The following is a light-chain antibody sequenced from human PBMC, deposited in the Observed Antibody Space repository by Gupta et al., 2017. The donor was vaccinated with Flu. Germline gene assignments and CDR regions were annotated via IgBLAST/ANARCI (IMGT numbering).Light chain of an antibody. CDR2: EGS. CDR3: NSYTSSDTDV. CDR1: SRDVGGHNY. J-gene: IGLJ3*02. Sequence: QSALTQPPFVSGSPGQSGTISCTGTSRDVGGHNYVSWYQQHPDKAPKMLIYEGSGRSAGGTDCFSGSKAGNTASLTISGLEAEDEADYYCNSYTSSDTDVFGGGTKLTVL. V-gene: IGLV2-14*03.